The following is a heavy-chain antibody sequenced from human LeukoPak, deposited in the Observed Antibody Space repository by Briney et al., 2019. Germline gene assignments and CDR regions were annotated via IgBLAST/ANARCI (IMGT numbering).Heavy chain of an antibody. V-gene: IGHV3-23*01. J-gene: IGHJ4*02. CDR2: ISGSGGST. CDR1: GFTFSSYA. D-gene: IGHD3-22*01. Sequence: PGGSLRLSCAASGFTFSSYAMSWVRQAPGKGLEWVSAISGSGGSTYYADSVKGRFTISRDNSKNTLYLQMNSLRAEDTAVYYCAKGPPNYYDSSGYADYWGQGTLVTVSS. CDR3: AKGPPNYYDSSGYADY.